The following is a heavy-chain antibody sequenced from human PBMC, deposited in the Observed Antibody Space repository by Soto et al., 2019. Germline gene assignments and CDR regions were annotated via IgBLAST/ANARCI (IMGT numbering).Heavy chain of an antibody. D-gene: IGHD3-10*01. Sequence: QVQLVQSGAEVKRPGSSVKVSCKASGDTFNFYSINWVRQAPGLGLEWMGRVNPIVSMSNYAQKVQGRVTLTADNTTWTAYMERSSLRSEDTAFYFCASSYGSGYRAFDYWGQGALVTVSS. J-gene: IGHJ4*02. CDR3: ASSYGSGYRAFDY. CDR2: VNPIVSMS. V-gene: IGHV1-69*02. CDR1: GDTFNFYS.